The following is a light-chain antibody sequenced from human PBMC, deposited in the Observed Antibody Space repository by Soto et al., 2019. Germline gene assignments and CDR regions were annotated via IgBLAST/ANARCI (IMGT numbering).Light chain of an antibody. CDR2: DAS. CDR1: QSFRND. CDR3: LQGYNWPRT. V-gene: IGKV1-6*01. J-gene: IGKJ2*01. Sequence: AIQMTQSPSSLSPSVGDRVTLTCRASQSFRNDLAWYQQKPGKAPKLLIYDASSLPSGVPSRFSGSGSGTDFTLTISSLQPEDFATYYCLQGYNWPRTFGEGTQLEIK.